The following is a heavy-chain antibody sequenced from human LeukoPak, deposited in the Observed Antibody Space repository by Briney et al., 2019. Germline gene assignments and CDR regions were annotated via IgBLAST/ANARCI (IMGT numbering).Heavy chain of an antibody. V-gene: IGHV3-49*03. CDR3: APTVAGIYWVDY. CDR1: GFTFGDYA. D-gene: IGHD6-19*01. J-gene: IGHJ4*02. Sequence: GGSLRLSCTASGFTFGDYAMSWFRQAPGKGLEWVGFIRSKAYGGTTEYAASVKGRFTISRDDSKSIAYLQMNSLKTEDTAVYYCAPTVAGIYWVDYWGQGTLVTVSS. CDR2: IRSKAYGGTT.